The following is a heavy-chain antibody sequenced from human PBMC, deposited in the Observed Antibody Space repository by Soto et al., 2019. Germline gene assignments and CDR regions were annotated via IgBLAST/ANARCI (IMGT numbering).Heavy chain of an antibody. CDR3: ARGVRVSAYLDYYMDV. CDR2: INPDNGDT. D-gene: IGHD3-10*02. V-gene: IGHV1-18*01. J-gene: IGHJ6*03. CDR1: GYTFSNFG. Sequence: QVQLVQSGAKVKKPGASLKVSCKASGYTFSNFGVSWVRQAPGQGLEWIGWINPDNGDTNYGQKFQGRATMTTDTFTNTAYMEVRGLRSDDTAVYYCARGVRVSAYLDYYMDVWGEGTTVTVSS.